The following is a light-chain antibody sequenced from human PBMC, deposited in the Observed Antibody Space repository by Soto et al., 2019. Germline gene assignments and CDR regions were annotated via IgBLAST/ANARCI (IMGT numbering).Light chain of an antibody. Sequence: QSALTQPASVSGSPGQSITISCTGTSSDIGGYNYVSWYQHHPGRAPKLMIYEVSNRPSGISSRFSGSKSGNTASLTISGLQAEDEAAYYCSSYTSSSTLVVGGGTKVTVL. CDR2: EVS. CDR1: SSDIGGYNY. J-gene: IGLJ2*01. V-gene: IGLV2-14*01. CDR3: SSYTSSSTLV.